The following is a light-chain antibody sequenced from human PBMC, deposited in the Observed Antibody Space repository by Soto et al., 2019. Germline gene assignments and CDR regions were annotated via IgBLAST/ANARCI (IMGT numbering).Light chain of an antibody. J-gene: IGLJ2*01. CDR3: QSYDGSLSAVV. V-gene: IGLV1-40*01. Sequence: QSVLTQPPSVSGAPGQRVTISCTGSSSNIGAGYDVHWYQQLPGTAPKLLIYGNSNLPSGVPDRFAGSKSGTSAFLAITGLQAEDEADYYCQSYDGSLSAVVFGGGTKRTVL. CDR2: GNS. CDR1: SSNIGAGYD.